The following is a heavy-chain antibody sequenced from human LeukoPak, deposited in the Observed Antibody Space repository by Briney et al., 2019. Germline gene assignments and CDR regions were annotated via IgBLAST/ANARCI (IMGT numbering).Heavy chain of an antibody. CDR2: IYYSGNT. J-gene: IGHJ4*02. CDR1: GGSISRYY. Sequence: SETLSLTRTVAGGSISRYYWSWIRQPPGKGLEWIVYIYYSGNTNYNPPLKSRVTISVDTSKNQFSLKLSSVTAADTAVYYCARSGALTGYLYWGQGTLVTVSS. V-gene: IGHV4-59*01. CDR3: ARSGALTGYLY. D-gene: IGHD3-9*01.